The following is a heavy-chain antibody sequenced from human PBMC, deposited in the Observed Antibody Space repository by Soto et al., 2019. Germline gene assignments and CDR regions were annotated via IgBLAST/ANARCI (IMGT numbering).Heavy chain of an antibody. D-gene: IGHD5-12*01. CDR3: ARGGYRGAFDI. CDR2: IIPILGIA. J-gene: IGHJ3*02. Sequence: QVQLVQSGAEVKKPGSSVKVSCKASGGTFSSYTISWVRQAPGQGLEWMGRIIPILGIANYAQKFQGRVTITGDKSTSTAYMELSSLRSEDTAVYYCARGGYRGAFDIWGQGTMVTVSS. V-gene: IGHV1-69*02. CDR1: GGTFSSYT.